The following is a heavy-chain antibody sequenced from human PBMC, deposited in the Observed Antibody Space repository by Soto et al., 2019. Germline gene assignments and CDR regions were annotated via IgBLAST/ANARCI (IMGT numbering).Heavy chain of an antibody. CDR3: ASTRIVGGNFCGMDV. V-gene: IGHV4-31*03. J-gene: IGHJ6*02. D-gene: IGHD2-15*01. CDR1: GGSISSGGYY. Sequence: QVQLQESGPGLVKPSQTLSLTCTVSGGSISSGGYYWSWIRQHPGKGLEWIGYIYYSGSTYYNPSLKSRVTISVDTSKNQFSLKLSSVPAADTAVYYCASTRIVGGNFCGMDVWGQGTTVTVSS. CDR2: IYYSGST.